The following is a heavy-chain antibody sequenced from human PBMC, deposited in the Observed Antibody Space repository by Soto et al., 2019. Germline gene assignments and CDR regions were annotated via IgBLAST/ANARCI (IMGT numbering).Heavy chain of an antibody. J-gene: IGHJ4*02. D-gene: IGHD3-10*01. CDR1: GGTFNTYA. Sequence: QVQLVQCGAEMQKPGSSVKVSCQSSGGTFNTYAMNWVRQAPGQGPAWMADISPMFGAANYATKCQGRVTTTADESTTTSYMQLSSLTEDEAALYFCAKQVQVHTPAFVYWGQGTLVTVSS. CDR3: AKQVQVHTPAFVY. CDR2: ISPMFGAA. V-gene: IGHV1-69*19.